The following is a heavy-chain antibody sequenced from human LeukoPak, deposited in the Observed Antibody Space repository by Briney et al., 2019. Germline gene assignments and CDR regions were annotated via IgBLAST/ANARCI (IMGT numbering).Heavy chain of an antibody. CDR1: GGSISSYY. CDR2: IYYSGST. V-gene: IGHV4-59*01. CDR3: ARVSPHYYDRHDAFDI. Sequence: PSETLSLTCTVSGGSISSYYWSWIRQPPGKGLEWIGYIYYSGSTNYNPSLKSRVTISVDTSKNQFSLKLSSVTAADTAVYYCARVSPHYYDRHDAFDIWGQGTMVTVSS. D-gene: IGHD3-22*01. J-gene: IGHJ3*02.